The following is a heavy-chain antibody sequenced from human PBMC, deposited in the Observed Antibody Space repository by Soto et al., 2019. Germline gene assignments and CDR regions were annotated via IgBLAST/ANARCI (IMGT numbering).Heavy chain of an antibody. D-gene: IGHD6-6*01. Sequence: QVQLVQSGAEVKKPGASVKVSCKASGYTFTRSGISWVRQAAGQGLEWMGWINGYNGNTNYAQKFQGRITMTTDTPTSTAYMELRSLSSDDTAVYSCARMGHVPYYYSGMDVWGQGTTVIVSS. CDR3: ARMGHVPYYYSGMDV. V-gene: IGHV1-18*01. CDR1: GYTFTRSG. J-gene: IGHJ6*02. CDR2: INGYNGNT.